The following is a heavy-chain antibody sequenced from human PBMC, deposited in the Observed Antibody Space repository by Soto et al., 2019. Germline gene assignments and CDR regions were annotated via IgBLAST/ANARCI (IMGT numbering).Heavy chain of an antibody. Sequence: QITLKESGPTLVKPTQTLTLTCTFSGFSLSTSGVGVGWIRQPPGKALEWLALIYWNDDKRYSQSLKSRLTITKDTSKNQVVLTMTNMDPVDTATYYCAHTGYGSGSFPPRFDPWGQGTLVTVSS. J-gene: IGHJ5*02. CDR1: GFSLSTSGVG. CDR3: AHTGYGSGSFPPRFDP. CDR2: IYWNDDK. D-gene: IGHD3-10*01. V-gene: IGHV2-5*01.